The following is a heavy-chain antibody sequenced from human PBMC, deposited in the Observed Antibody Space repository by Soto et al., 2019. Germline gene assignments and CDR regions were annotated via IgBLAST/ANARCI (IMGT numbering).Heavy chain of an antibody. CDR3: ASDTFRLGAFSLIAYFDY. J-gene: IGHJ4*02. CDR1: GFTFTSYA. CDR2: ISYDGINE. D-gene: IGHD3-16*02. Sequence: QVQLVESGGSVVQPGRSLRLSCEASGFTFTSYAMHWVRQAPGKGLEWVAVISYDGINEYYADSVNGRFTISRDNSKNTLFLQIISLRVEATAVYYCASDTFRLGAFSLIAYFDYWGQGTLVTVSS. V-gene: IGHV3-30-3*01.